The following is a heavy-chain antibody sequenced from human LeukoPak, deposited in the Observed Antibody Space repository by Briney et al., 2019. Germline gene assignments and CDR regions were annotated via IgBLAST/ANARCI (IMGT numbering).Heavy chain of an antibody. CDR3: AREPTTVKGYYYYGMDV. CDR1: GFTFSSYA. J-gene: IGHJ6*02. V-gene: IGHV3-30-3*01. D-gene: IGHD4-11*01. CDR2: ISYDGSNK. Sequence: GGSLRLSCAASGFTFSSYAMHWVRQAPGKGLEWVAVISYDGSNKYYVDSVKGRFTISRDNSKNTLYLQMNSLRAEDTAVYYCAREPTTVKGYYYYGMDVWGQGTTVTVSS.